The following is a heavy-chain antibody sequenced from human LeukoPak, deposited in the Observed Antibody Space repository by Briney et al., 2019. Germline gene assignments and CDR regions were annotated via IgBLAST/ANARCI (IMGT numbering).Heavy chain of an antibody. D-gene: IGHD4-17*01. CDR1: GGSLSRYA. J-gene: IGHJ4*02. V-gene: IGHV4-4*07. Sequence: SETLSLTCTVSGGSLSRYAWSWIRQPAGKGLEWIGRIYTSGSNYNPSLKSRVTISVDKSKNQFSLKLNSVTAADTAVYYCARDPKGDGEADYWGQGNLVTVSS. CDR3: ARDPKGDGEADY. CDR2: IYTSGS.